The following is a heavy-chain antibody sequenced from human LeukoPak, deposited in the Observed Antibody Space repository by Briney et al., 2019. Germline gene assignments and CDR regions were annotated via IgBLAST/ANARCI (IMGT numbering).Heavy chain of an antibody. J-gene: IGHJ4*02. CDR3: ARVGGGSYGGRVFDY. D-gene: IGHD2-21*01. Sequence: SETLSLTCTVSGGSINSDVSYWSWIRQPAGTAAGKGLEWIGRIYTSGSTNYNPSLKSRVTISMDKSKNQFSLKLSSVTAADTAMYYCARVGGGSYGGRVFDYWGQGTLVTVSS. CDR1: GGSINSDVSY. CDR2: IYTSGST. V-gene: IGHV4-61*02.